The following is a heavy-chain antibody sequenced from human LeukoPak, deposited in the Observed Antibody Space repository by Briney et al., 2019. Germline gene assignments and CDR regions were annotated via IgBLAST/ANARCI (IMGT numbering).Heavy chain of an antibody. CDR3: AGYCSSTSCYYLVYYYYGMDV. CDR2: IYHSGST. D-gene: IGHD2-2*01. V-gene: IGHV4-4*02. J-gene: IGHJ6*02. Sequence: PSETLSLTCAVSGGSISSSNWWSWVRPPPGKGLEWIGEIYHSGSTNYNPSLKSRVTISVDKSKNQFSLKLSSVTAADTAVYYCAGYCSSTSCYYLVYYYYGMDVWGQGTTVTVSS. CDR1: GGSISSSNW.